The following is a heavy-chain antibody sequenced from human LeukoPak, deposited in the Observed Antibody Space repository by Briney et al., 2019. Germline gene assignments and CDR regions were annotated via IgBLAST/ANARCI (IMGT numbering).Heavy chain of an antibody. V-gene: IGHV4-34*01. CDR1: GGSFSGYY. CDR2: INHSGST. J-gene: IGHJ4*02. D-gene: IGHD1-26*01. Sequence: SETLSLTCAVYGGSFSGYYWSWIRQPPGKGLEWIGEINHSGSTNYNPSLKSRVTISVDTSKNQFSLKLNSVTAADTAVYYCALGYHDVWERWGQGTLVTVSS. CDR3: ALGYHDVWER.